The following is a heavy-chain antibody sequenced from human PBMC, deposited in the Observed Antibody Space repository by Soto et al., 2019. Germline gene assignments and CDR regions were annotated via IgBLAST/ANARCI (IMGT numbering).Heavy chain of an antibody. V-gene: IGHV1-18*04. D-gene: IGHD3-10*01. Sequence: GASVKVSCKASGYTFTSYGISWVRQAPGQGLEWMGWISAYNGNTNYAQKLQGRVTMTTDTSTSTAYMELRSLRSDDTAVYYCARSITMVRGVIISHILNWFDPWGQGTLVTVSS. J-gene: IGHJ5*02. CDR2: ISAYNGNT. CDR3: ARSITMVRGVIISHILNWFDP. CDR1: GYTFTSYG.